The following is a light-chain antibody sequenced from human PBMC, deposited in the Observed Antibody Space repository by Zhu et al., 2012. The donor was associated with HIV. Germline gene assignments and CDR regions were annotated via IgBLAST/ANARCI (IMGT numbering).Light chain of an antibody. CDR3: QQRNSNWFT. Sequence: IVLTQSPPTLSLSPGERATLSCRASQSIGRYLVWYQHKPGQAPRLLMYDASNTAPGISARFSGSGSGTDFTLTISSLEPEDSAVYYCQQRNSNWFTFGGGTKVEIK. J-gene: IGKJ4*01. V-gene: IGKV3-11*01. CDR1: QSIGRY. CDR2: DAS.